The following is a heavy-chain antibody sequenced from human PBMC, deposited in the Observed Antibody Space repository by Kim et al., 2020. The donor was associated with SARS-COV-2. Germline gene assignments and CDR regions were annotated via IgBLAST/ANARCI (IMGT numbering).Heavy chain of an antibody. D-gene: IGHD3-22*01. CDR1: GYSFTSYW. V-gene: IGHV5-51*01. CDR3: ARGEGYYYDSSGYDGPIDY. J-gene: IGHJ4*02. CDR2: IYPGDSDT. Sequence: GESLKISCKGSGYSFTSYWIGWVRQMPGKGLEWMGIIYPGDSDTRYSPSFQGQVTISADKSISTAYLQWSSLKASDTAMYYCARGEGYYYDSSGYDGPIDYWGQGTLVTVSS.